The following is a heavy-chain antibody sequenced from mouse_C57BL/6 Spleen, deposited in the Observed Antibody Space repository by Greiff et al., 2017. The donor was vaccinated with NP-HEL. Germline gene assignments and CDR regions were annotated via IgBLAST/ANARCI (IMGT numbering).Heavy chain of an antibody. J-gene: IGHJ3*01. V-gene: IGHV5-16*01. Sequence: EVKVVESEGGLVQPGSSMKLSCTASGFTFSDYYMAWVRQVPEKGLEWVANINYDGSSTYYLDSLKSRFIISRDNAKNILYLQMSSLKSEDTATYYCARWDGYGFAYWGQGTLVTVSA. CDR2: INYDGSST. D-gene: IGHD2-2*01. CDR3: ARWDGYGFAY. CDR1: GFTFSDYY.